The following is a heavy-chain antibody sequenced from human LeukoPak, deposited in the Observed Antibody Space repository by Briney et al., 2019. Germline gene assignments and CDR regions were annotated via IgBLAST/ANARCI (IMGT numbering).Heavy chain of an antibody. J-gene: IGHJ4*02. CDR1: GYTFTGYY. Sequence: ASVKVSCKASGYTFTGYYMHWVRQAPGQGLEWMGWINPNSGGTNYAQKFQGRVTITRDTSISTAYMELSRLRSDDTAMYYCARDSRILEWLPTSLDYWGQGTLVTVSS. CDR3: ARDSRILEWLPTSLDY. CDR2: INPNSGGT. D-gene: IGHD3-3*01. V-gene: IGHV1-2*02.